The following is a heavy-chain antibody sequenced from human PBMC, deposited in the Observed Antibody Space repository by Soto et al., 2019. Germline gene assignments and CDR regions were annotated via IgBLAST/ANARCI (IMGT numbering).Heavy chain of an antibody. CDR2: MNPNSGNT. CDR3: ARGPGRKPLISFHLEWLWGNWFDP. CDR1: GYTFTSYD. V-gene: IGHV1-8*01. J-gene: IGHJ5*02. D-gene: IGHD3-3*01. Sequence: GASVKVSCKASGYTFTSYDINWVRQATGQGLEWMGWMNPNSGNTGYAQKFQGRVTMTRNTSISTAYMELSSLRSEDTAVYYCARGPGRKPLISFHLEWLWGNWFDPWGQGTLVTVSS.